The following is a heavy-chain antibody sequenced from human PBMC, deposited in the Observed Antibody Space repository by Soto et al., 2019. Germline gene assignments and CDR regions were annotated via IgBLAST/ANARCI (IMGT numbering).Heavy chain of an antibody. CDR1: GFTFSSYG. V-gene: IGHV3-30*18. CDR3: AKARDGQWGRGYDAFDI. CDR2: ISYDGSNK. D-gene: IGHD3-16*01. Sequence: GGSLRLSCAASGFTFSSYGMHWVRQAPGKGLEWVAVISYDGSNKYYADSVKGRFTISRDNSKNTLYLQMNSLRAEDTAVYYCAKARDGQWGRGYDAFDIWGQGTMVTVSS. J-gene: IGHJ3*02.